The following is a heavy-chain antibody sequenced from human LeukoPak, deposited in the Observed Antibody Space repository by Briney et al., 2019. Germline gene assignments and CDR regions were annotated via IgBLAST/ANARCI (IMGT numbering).Heavy chain of an antibody. CDR2: IYYSWST. Sequence: SETLSLTCTVSGGSISSYYWSWIRQPPGKGLEWIGYIYYSWSTNYNPSLKRRGTISVDTSKNQFSLKLSSVTAADTAVYYCARGDYYDSSGHTWGQGTLVTVSS. CDR1: GGSISSYY. V-gene: IGHV4-59*01. J-gene: IGHJ4*02. CDR3: ARGDYYDSSGHT. D-gene: IGHD3-22*01.